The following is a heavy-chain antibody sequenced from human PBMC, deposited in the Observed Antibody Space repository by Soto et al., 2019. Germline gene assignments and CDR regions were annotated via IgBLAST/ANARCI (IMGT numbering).Heavy chain of an antibody. D-gene: IGHD3-9*01. Sequence: GGSLRLSCAASGFTFSSYWMSWVRQAPGKGLEWVANIKQDGSEKYYVDSVKGRFTISRDNAKNSLYLQMNSLRAEDTAVYYCAREGDYYDILTGHPFDYWGQGTLVTVSS. CDR3: AREGDYYDILTGHPFDY. CDR2: IKQDGSEK. J-gene: IGHJ4*02. V-gene: IGHV3-7*01. CDR1: GFTFSSYW.